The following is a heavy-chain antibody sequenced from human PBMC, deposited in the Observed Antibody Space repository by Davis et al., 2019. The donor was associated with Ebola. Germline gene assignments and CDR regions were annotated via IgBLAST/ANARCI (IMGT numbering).Heavy chain of an antibody. CDR2: IIPIFGTA. D-gene: IGHD1-26*01. CDR3: AREGYSGSYYGWFDP. V-gene: IGHV1-69*05. Sequence: SVKVSCKASGGTFSSYAISWVRQAPGQGLEWMGGIIPIFGTANYAQKFQGRVTMTTDTSTSTAYMELRSLRSDDTAVYYCAREGYSGSYYGWFDPWGQGTLVTVSS. CDR1: GGTFSSYA. J-gene: IGHJ5*02.